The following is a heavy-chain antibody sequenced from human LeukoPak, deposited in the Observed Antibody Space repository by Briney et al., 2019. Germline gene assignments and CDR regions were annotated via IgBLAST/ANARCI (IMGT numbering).Heavy chain of an antibody. D-gene: IGHD2-2*01. Sequence: GGSLRLSCAASGFTSSDYYMAWMRQAPGKGLEWASYIGDSGSTIFYADSVKGRFTISRGDPKNSLYLQMNSLRAEDTALYYCASMLCSTSSCWIDFWGQGTLVTVSS. CDR2: IGDSGSTI. J-gene: IGHJ4*02. CDR1: GFTSSDYY. CDR3: ASMLCSTSSCWIDF. V-gene: IGHV3-11*04.